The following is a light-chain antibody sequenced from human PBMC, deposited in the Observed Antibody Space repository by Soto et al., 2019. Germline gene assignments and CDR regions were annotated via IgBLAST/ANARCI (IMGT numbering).Light chain of an antibody. CDR3: SSYTSSSTPVV. Sequence: QSALTQPASVSGSARQSITISCTGTSSDVGGYNYVSWYQQHPGKAPKLMIYDVSNRPSGVSNRFSGSKSGNTAFLTISGLQAEDEADYYCSSYTSSSTPVVFGGGTQLTVL. CDR1: SSDVGGYNY. CDR2: DVS. J-gene: IGLJ2*01. V-gene: IGLV2-14*01.